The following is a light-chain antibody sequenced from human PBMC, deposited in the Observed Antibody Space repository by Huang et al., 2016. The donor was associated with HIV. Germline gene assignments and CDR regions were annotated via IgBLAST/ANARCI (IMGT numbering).Light chain of an antibody. V-gene: IGKV1-39*01. CDR2: ATS. CDR1: QSISTY. J-gene: IGKJ2*01. Sequence: DIQMTQSPSSLSASVGDRVTITCRASQSISTYLNWYQHKPGRAPNRLIYATSSLHSEVPSRFSGSGSGTDFTLTISSLQPEDFASYFCQQSYSSPYTFGQGTKLEI. CDR3: QQSYSSPYT.